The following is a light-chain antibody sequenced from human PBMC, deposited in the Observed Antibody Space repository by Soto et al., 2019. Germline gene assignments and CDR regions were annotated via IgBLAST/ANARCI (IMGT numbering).Light chain of an antibody. CDR1: QSVSSY. J-gene: IGKJ3*01. Sequence: EIVLTQFPATLSLSPGERASLSCRASQSVSSYLAWYQQKPGQAPRLLIYDASNRASGIPARFSGSGSGTDLTLTSSSLEPEVFAFYYLQYRNISPTFGPGTKVDIK. CDR2: DAS. V-gene: IGKV3-11*01. CDR3: QYRNISPT.